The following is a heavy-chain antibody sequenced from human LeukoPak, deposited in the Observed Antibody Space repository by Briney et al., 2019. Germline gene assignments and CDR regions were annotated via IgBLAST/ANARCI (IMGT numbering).Heavy chain of an antibody. CDR3: ATGTDSRKVGY. V-gene: IGHV4-31*03. D-gene: IGHD1-26*01. CDR1: GGSISSVDHY. Sequence: SETLSLTCTVSGGSISSVDHYWNWTRQHPGKGLEWIGCVYYSGSTYYNPSLKSRVTISADTSKSQFSLQLSSVTAADTAVYYCATGTDSRKVGYWGQGTLVTVSS. J-gene: IGHJ4*02. CDR2: VYYSGST.